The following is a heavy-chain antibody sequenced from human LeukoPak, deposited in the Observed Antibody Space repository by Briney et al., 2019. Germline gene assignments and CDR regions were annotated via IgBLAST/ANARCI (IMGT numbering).Heavy chain of an antibody. V-gene: IGHV5-51*01. Sequence: GESLKISCKGSGYSFTSYWIGWVRQMPGKGLEWMGIIYLGDSDTRYSPSFQGQVTISADKSISTAYLQWSSLKASDTAMYYCARQVRTGYDILTGRGYYYMDVWGKGTTVTVSS. CDR1: GYSFTSYW. CDR2: IYLGDSDT. D-gene: IGHD3-9*01. CDR3: ARQVRTGYDILTGRGYYYMDV. J-gene: IGHJ6*03.